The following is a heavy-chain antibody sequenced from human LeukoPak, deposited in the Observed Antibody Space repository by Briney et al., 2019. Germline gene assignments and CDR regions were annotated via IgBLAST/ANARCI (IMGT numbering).Heavy chain of an antibody. D-gene: IGHD3-22*01. CDR3: ARSLDYYDSSGYYY. CDR1: GYTFTDYY. Sequence: GATVKISCKASGYTFTDYYMHWVQQAPGKGLEWMGRVDPEDGETIYAEKFQGRVAITADTSTDTAYMELSRLRSDDTAVYYCARSLDYYDSSGYYYWGQGTLVTVSS. V-gene: IGHV1-69-2*01. CDR2: VDPEDGET. J-gene: IGHJ4*02.